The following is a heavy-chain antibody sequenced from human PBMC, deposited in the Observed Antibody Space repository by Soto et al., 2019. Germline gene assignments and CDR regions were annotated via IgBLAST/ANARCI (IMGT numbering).Heavy chain of an antibody. CDR2: LSGSDDST. CDR1: GFTFSSFA. CDR3: AKIWDPTNLYYFDF. J-gene: IGHJ4*02. D-gene: IGHD2-8*01. V-gene: IGHV3-23*01. Sequence: GGSLRLSCAASGFTFSSFAMSWVRQAPGKGLEWVSTLSGSDDSTYYADSVKGRFTISRDNSKNTLSLQVNSLRAEDTAIYYCAKIWDPTNLYYFDFWGQGTLVTVSS.